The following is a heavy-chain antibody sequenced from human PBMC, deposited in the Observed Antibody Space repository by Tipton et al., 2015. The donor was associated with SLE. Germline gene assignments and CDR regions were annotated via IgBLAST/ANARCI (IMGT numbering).Heavy chain of an antibody. V-gene: IGHV4-61*01. CDR2: IYTSGST. CDR1: GGSVSSGSYY. CDR3: ARGLAAAGTIDY. Sequence: TLSLTCTVSGGSVSSGSYYWSWIRQPPGKGLEWIGYIYTSGSTNYNPSLKSRVTISVDTSKNQFSLKLSSVTAADTAVYYCARGLAAAGTIDYWGQGTLVTVSS. J-gene: IGHJ4*02. D-gene: IGHD6-13*01.